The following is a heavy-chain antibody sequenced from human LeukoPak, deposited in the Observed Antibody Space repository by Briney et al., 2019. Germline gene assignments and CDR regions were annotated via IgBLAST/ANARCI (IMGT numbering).Heavy chain of an antibody. Sequence: SETLSLTCTVSGGSISSYYWSWIRQPPGKGLEWIGYIYYSGSTNYNPSLKSRVTISVDTSKNQFSLKLSSVTAADTAVYYCARLQKTYSSSWYYNWFDPWGQGTLVTVSS. CDR3: ARLQKTYSSSWYYNWFDP. V-gene: IGHV4-59*01. CDR1: GGSISSYY. D-gene: IGHD6-13*01. J-gene: IGHJ5*02. CDR2: IYYSGST.